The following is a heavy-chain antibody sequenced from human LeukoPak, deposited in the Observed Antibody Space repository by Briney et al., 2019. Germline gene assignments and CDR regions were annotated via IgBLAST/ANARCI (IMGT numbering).Heavy chain of an antibody. Sequence: GGSLRLSCAASGFTFSSYSMNWVRQAPGKGLKWVSSISSSSSYIYYADSVKGRFTISRDNAKNSLYLQMNSLRAEDTAVYYCARDGNWNYEEYWGQGTLVTVSS. V-gene: IGHV3-21*01. J-gene: IGHJ4*02. D-gene: IGHD1-7*01. CDR2: ISSSSSYI. CDR3: ARDGNWNYEEY. CDR1: GFTFSSYS.